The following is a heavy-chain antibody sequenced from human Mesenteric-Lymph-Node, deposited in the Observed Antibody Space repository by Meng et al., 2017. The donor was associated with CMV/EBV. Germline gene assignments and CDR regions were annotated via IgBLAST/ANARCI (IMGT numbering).Heavy chain of an antibody. J-gene: IGHJ2*01. CDR3: ARSLSGSYFWYFDL. CDR2: INPNSGGT. D-gene: IGHD1-26*01. CDR1: GYTFTYYY. Sequence: ASVKVSCKASGYTFTYYYIHWVRQAPGQGLEWMGWINPNSGGTHYAQKFQDRVTMTRDTSINTAYMELSSLRSDDTAVFYCARSLSGSYFWYFDLWGRGTLVTVSS. V-gene: IGHV1-2*02.